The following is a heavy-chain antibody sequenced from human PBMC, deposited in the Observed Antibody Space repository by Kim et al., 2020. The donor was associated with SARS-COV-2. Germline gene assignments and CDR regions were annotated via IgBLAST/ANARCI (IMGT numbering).Heavy chain of an antibody. CDR3: ARASAGCSSTSCYTWHFDY. V-gene: IGHV6-1*01. CDR1: GDSVSSNSAA. D-gene: IGHD2-2*02. Sequence: SQTLSLTCAISGDSVSSNSAAWNWIRQSPSRGLEWLGRTYYRSKWYNDYAVSVKSRITINPDTSKNQFSLQLNSVTPEDTAVYYCARASAGCSSTSCYTWHFDYWGQGTLVTLSS. CDR2: TYYRSKWYN. J-gene: IGHJ4*02.